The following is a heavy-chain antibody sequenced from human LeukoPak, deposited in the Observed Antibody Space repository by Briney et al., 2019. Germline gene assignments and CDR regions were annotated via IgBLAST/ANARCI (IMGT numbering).Heavy chain of an antibody. CDR1: GFTFSSYA. J-gene: IGHJ4*02. CDR2: ISGSGGST. D-gene: IGHD3-10*01. Sequence: GGSLRLSCAASGFTFSSYAMSWVRQAPGKGLEWVSAISGSGGSTYYADSVKGRFSISRDNPKNTVYLQMNSLRAEDTAVYYCANTANPRRGLGWGQGTLVTVS. V-gene: IGHV3-23*01. CDR3: ANTANPRRGLG.